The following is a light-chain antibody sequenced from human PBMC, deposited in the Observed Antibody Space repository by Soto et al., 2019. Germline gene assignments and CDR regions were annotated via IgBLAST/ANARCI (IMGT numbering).Light chain of an antibody. V-gene: IGKV2-30*01. Sequence: DAVMTQSPLSLPGALGQPASISWGSIESGVYSDGNPYLNWFQQRPGQSPRRLIYKASNRDPGVPDRFSGSGSGTDFTLKITRVEAEDVGVYYCMQGTHWPWTFGQGTKVDIK. J-gene: IGKJ1*01. CDR3: MQGTHWPWT. CDR2: KAS. CDR1: ESGVYSDGNPY.